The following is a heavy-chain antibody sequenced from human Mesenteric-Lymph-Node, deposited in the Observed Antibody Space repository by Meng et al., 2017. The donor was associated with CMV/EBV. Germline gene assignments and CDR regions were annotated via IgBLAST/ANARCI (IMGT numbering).Heavy chain of an antibody. CDR3: ARDIGNSGYFNWFDP. J-gene: IGHJ5*02. D-gene: IGHD3-22*01. Sequence: GGSLRLSCAASGFTSSSYSMNWVRQAPGKGLEWVSSISSNDRTTNYAESVKGRFIISRDNAKNTLYLQMNSLRAEDTAVYYCARDIGNSGYFNWFDPWGQGTLVTVSS. CDR1: GFTSSSYS. CDR2: ISSNDRTT. V-gene: IGHV3-48*04.